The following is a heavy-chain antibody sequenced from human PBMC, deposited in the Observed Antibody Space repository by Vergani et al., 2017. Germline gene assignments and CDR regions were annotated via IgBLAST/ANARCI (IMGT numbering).Heavy chain of an antibody. V-gene: IGHV4-59*01. J-gene: IGHJ4*02. CDR2: IYYSGST. CDR1: GGSISSYY. Sequence: QVQLQESGPGLVKPSETLSLTCTVSGGSISSYYWSWIRQPPGKGLEWIGYIYYSGSTNYNPSLKSRVTISVDTSKNQFSLKLSSVTAADTAVYYCARSPKVTAYFDDWGQGTLVTVSS. D-gene: IGHD2-2*01. CDR3: ARSPKVTAYFDD.